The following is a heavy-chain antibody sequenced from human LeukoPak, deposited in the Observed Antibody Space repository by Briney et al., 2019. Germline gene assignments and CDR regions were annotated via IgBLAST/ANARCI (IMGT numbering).Heavy chain of an antibody. V-gene: IGHV4-34*01. CDR2: INHSGST. J-gene: IGHJ5*02. D-gene: IGHD3-16*01. Sequence: SETLSLTCAVYGGSFSGYYWSWIRQPPGKGLEWIGEINHSGSTNYNPSLKSRVTISVDTSKNQFSLKLSSVTAADTAVYYCARGPDYDYVWVSYPNMRGTWFDPWGQGTLVTVSS. CDR1: GGSFSGYY. CDR3: ARGPDYDYVWVSYPNMRGTWFDP.